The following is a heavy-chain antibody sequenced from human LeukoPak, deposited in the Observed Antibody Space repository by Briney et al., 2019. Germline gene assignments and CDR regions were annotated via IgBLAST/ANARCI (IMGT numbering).Heavy chain of an antibody. CDR2: INPNSGGT. CDR1: RYTFTGYY. D-gene: IGHD2-21*02. V-gene: IGHV1-2*06. J-gene: IGHJ5*02. Sequence: ASVKVSCKASRYTFTGYYMHWVRQAPGQGLEWMGRINPNSGGTNYAQKFQGRVTMTRDTSISTAYMELSRLRSDDTAVYYCARSPHIVVVTTNWFDPWGQGTLVTVSS. CDR3: ARSPHIVVVTTNWFDP.